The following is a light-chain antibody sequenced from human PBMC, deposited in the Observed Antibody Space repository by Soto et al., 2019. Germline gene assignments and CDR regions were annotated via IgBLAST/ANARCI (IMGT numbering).Light chain of an antibody. CDR2: DSS. V-gene: IGKV3-11*01. Sequence: EIVLTQSPATLSLSPGDRATLSCRASQSVGTYFAWYQQKPGQAPRLLIYDSSNRATGIPARFSGSGSGTDFTLTISSLEPEDFAVYDCQQRSDWPSTFGGGTKVEIK. J-gene: IGKJ4*02. CDR3: QQRSDWPST. CDR1: QSVGTY.